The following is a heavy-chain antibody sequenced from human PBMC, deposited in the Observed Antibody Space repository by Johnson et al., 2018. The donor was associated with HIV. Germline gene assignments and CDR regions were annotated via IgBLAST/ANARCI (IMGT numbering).Heavy chain of an antibody. D-gene: IGHD3-22*01. CDR3: ASLGVITYDAFDI. CDR2: IQYDGKNK. J-gene: IGHJ3*02. Sequence: QVQLVESGGGAVQPGGSLRISCTASGLTFSNYDMHWVRQSPGRWLEEVAFIQYDGKNKYYADSVKGRFTIPRDNSKNTLFLQMSSLRTEDTAVYYCASLGVITYDAFDIWGQGTMVTVSS. CDR1: GLTFSNYD. V-gene: IGHV3-30*02.